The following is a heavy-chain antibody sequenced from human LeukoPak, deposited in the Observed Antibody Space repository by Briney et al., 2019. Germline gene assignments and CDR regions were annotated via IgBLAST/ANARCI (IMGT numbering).Heavy chain of an antibody. Sequence: PGGSLRLSCAASGFTFSSYSMNWVRQAPGKGLEWVSSISSSSSYIYYADSVKGRFTISRDNAKNSLYLQMNSLRAEDTAVYYCAKDQGRGLGSYSWGNFDYWGQGTLVTVSS. V-gene: IGHV3-21*04. D-gene: IGHD3-10*01. CDR1: GFTFSSYS. J-gene: IGHJ4*02. CDR2: ISSSSSYI. CDR3: AKDQGRGLGSYSWGNFDY.